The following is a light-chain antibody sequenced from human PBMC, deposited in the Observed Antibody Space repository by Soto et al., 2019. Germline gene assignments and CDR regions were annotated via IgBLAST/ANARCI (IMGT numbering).Light chain of an antibody. CDR3: SSYTSTSSDV. CDR1: SSDLGGSYH. J-gene: IGLJ1*01. CDR2: DVT. Sequence: QSALTQPASVSGSPGQSITISCIATSSDLGGSYHVSWHQQHPGKAPKLIIYDVTNRPSGVSNRFSGSKTGNTASLIISGLQAEDEADYYCSSYTSTSSDVFGSGTKVTVL. V-gene: IGLV2-14*03.